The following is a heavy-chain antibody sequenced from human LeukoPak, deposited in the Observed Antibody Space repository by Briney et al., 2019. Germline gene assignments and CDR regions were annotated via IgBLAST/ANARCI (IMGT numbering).Heavy chain of an antibody. CDR2: IYPGDSDT. V-gene: IGHV5-51*01. CDR3: ARHAGGNRHYYYYYMDV. D-gene: IGHD4-23*01. J-gene: IGHJ6*03. CDR1: GYSFTSYW. Sequence: GESLKISCKGSGYSFTSYWIGWVRQMPGKGLEWMGIIYPGDSDTRYSPSFQGQVTISADKSISTAYLQWSSLKASDTAMYYCARHAGGNRHYYYYYMDVWGKGTTVTVSS.